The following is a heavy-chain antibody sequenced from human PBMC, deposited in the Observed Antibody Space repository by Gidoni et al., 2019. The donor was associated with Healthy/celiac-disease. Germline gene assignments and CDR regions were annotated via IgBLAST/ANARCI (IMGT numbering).Heavy chain of an antibody. CDR2: INGSGVST. CDR3: AKNGIVVVVAATFFDY. V-gene: IGHV3-23*01. J-gene: IGHJ4*02. D-gene: IGHD2-15*01. CDR1: GFTFRSYA. Sequence: EVQLLESGGGLVQPGGSLRLPCAASGFTFRSYAMRWVRKAPGKGLEWVSAINGSGVSTYYADSVKGRFTISRDNSKNTLYLQMNSLRAEDTAVYYCAKNGIVVVVAATFFDYWGQGTLVTVSS.